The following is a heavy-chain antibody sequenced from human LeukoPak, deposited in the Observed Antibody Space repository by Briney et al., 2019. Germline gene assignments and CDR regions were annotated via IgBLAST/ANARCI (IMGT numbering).Heavy chain of an antibody. CDR2: IIPIFGPA. J-gene: IGHJ4*02. Sequence: ASVKVSCKASGGTFSSYAISWVRQAPGQGLEWMGGIIPIFGPANYAQKFQGRVTITTDESTSTAYMELSSLRSEDTAVYYCARGYSGYVPFDYWGQGTLVTVSS. CDR1: GGTFSSYA. D-gene: IGHD5-12*01. V-gene: IGHV1-69*05. CDR3: ARGYSGYVPFDY.